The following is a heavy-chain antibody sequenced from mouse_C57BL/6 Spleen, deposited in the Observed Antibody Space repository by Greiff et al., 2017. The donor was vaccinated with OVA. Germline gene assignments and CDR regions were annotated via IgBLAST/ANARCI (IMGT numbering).Heavy chain of an antibody. V-gene: IGHV1-59*01. CDR2: IDPSDSYT. CDR3: AREDGDY. CDR1: GYTFTSYW. Sequence: QVQLQQPGAELVRPGTSVKLSCKASGYTFTSYWMHWVKQRPGQGLEWIGVIDPSDSYTNYNQKFKGKATLTVDTSSSTAYMQLSSLTSEDSAVYYCAREDGDYWGQGTTLTVSS. J-gene: IGHJ2*01.